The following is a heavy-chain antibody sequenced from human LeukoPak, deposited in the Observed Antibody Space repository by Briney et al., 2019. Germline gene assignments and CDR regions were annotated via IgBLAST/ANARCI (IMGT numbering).Heavy chain of an antibody. CDR1: GGTFSSYA. CDR3: ARVTPERITMVRGVIITHYYYYMDV. Sequence: SVKVSCKASGGTFSSYAISWVRQAPGQGLEWMGGIIPIFGTANYAQKFQGRVTITADESTSTAYMELSSLRSEDTAVYYCARVTPERITMVRGVIITHYYYYMDVWGKGTTVTVSS. CDR2: IIPIFGTA. V-gene: IGHV1-69*13. D-gene: IGHD3-10*01. J-gene: IGHJ6*03.